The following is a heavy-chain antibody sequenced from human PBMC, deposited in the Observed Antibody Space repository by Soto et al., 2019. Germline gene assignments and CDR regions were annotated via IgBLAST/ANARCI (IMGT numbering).Heavy chain of an antibody. D-gene: IGHD2-2*01. CDR2: IDPSDSYT. J-gene: IGHJ6*02. Sequence: GESLKISCKGSGYSFTSYWISWVRQMPGKGLEWMGRIDPSDSYTNYSPSFQGHVTISADKSISTAYLQWSSLKASDTAMYYCARPNCSSTSCRAYYYGMDVWGQGTTVTVSS. V-gene: IGHV5-10-1*01. CDR1: GYSFTSYW. CDR3: ARPNCSSTSCRAYYYGMDV.